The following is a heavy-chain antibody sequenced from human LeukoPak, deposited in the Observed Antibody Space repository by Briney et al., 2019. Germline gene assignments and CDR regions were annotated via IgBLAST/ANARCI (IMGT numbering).Heavy chain of an antibody. J-gene: IGHJ4*02. V-gene: IGHV4-4*07. CDR2: IYTSGST. CDR3: ARHGPFRYSSGWYYFDY. Sequence: KTSETLSLTCTVSGGSISSYYWSWIRQPAGKGLEWIGRIYTSGSTNYNPSLKSRVTISVDTSKNQFSLKLSSVTAADTAVYYCARHGPFRYSSGWYYFDYWGQGTLVTVSS. D-gene: IGHD6-19*01. CDR1: GGSISSYY.